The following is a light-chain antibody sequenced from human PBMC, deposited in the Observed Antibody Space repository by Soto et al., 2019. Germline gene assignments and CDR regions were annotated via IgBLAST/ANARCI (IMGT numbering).Light chain of an antibody. J-gene: IGLJ2*01. Sequence: QSVLTQPASVSITISCTGTSSDVGSYNLVSWYQQHPGKAPKLMIYEGNKRPSGVSNRFSGSRSGNTASLTISGLQAEDEADYYCCSYAGYGKVIFGGGTKVTVL. CDR2: EGN. CDR3: CSYAGYGKVI. CDR1: SSDVGSYNL. V-gene: IGLV2-23*01.